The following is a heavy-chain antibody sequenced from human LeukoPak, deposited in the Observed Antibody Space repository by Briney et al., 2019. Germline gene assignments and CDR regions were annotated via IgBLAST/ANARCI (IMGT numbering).Heavy chain of an antibody. V-gene: IGHV4-39*07. CDR1: GVSISSSGYY. Sequence: SETLSLTCTVSGVSISSSGYYWGWLRQPPGKGLEWIVSIYYSGSTYYNPSLKSRIIISENTNNYQFSLKLSLVPDAAPAFYFGGRADCEWFGEGGGLFDYWGQGTLVTVSS. CDR3: GRADCEWFGEGGGLFDY. D-gene: IGHD3-10*01. CDR2: IYYSGST. J-gene: IGHJ4*02.